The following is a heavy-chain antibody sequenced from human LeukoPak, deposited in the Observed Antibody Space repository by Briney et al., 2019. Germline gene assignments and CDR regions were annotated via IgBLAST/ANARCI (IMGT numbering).Heavy chain of an antibody. V-gene: IGHV4-61*01. Sequence: SETLSLTCTVSGGSVSSGSYYWSWIRQPPGKGLEWIGYFYYSGSTNYNPSLKSRVTISVDTSKNQFSLKLSSVAAADTAVYYCARDRGDYYGSGSYYYGMDVWGKGTTVTVSS. CDR3: ARDRGDYYGSGSYYYGMDV. CDR1: GGSVSSGSYY. CDR2: FYYSGST. D-gene: IGHD3-10*01. J-gene: IGHJ6*04.